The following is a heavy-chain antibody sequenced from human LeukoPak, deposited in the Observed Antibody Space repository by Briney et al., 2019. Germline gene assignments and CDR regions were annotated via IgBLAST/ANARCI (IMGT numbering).Heavy chain of an antibody. Sequence: GGSLRLSCAASGFTFSSYGMSWVRQAPGKGLEWVSAISGSGGSTYYADSVKGRFTISRDNSKNTLYLQMNSLRAEDTAVYYCAKDGPYSSSWKGNYFDYWGQGTLVTVSS. CDR3: AKDGPYSSSWKGNYFDY. D-gene: IGHD6-13*01. CDR2: ISGSGGST. V-gene: IGHV3-23*01. J-gene: IGHJ4*02. CDR1: GFTFSSYG.